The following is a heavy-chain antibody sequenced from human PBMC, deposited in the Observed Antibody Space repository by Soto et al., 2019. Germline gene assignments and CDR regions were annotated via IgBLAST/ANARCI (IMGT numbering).Heavy chain of an antibody. J-gene: IGHJ4*02. D-gene: IGHD2-2*01. Sequence: QITLKESGPTLVKPTQTLTLTCTFSGFSLSTHGVGVGWIRQPPGKALEWLALIYWDDDERYSPYLKNRLTITMDTSKNQVVLTMTNMDHVDTATYFCAHLADYQLLEYYFDHWGQGTLVTVSS. V-gene: IGHV2-5*02. CDR1: GFSLSTHGVG. CDR2: IYWDDDE. CDR3: AHLADYQLLEYYFDH.